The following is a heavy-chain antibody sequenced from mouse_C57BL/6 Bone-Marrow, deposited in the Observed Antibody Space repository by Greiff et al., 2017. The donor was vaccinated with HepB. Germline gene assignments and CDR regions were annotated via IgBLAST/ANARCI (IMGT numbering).Heavy chain of an antibody. CDR1: GYTFTSYW. CDR3: AKSDYYGSSEFAY. D-gene: IGHD1-1*01. J-gene: IGHJ3*01. Sequence: QVQLQQSGAELAKPGASVKLSCKASGYTFTSYWMPWVKQRPGQGLEWIGYINPSSGYTKYNQKFKDKATLTADKSSSTAYMQLSSLTYEDSAVYYGAKSDYYGSSEFAYWGQGTLVTVSA. CDR2: INPSSGYT. V-gene: IGHV1-7*01.